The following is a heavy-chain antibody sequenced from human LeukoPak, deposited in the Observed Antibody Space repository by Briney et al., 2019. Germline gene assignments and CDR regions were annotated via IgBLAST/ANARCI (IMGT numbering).Heavy chain of an antibody. CDR3: ARDGDNILTGYFPYYFDY. CDR2: ISSSSSTI. CDR1: GFIFSSYS. D-gene: IGHD3-9*01. V-gene: IGHV3-48*04. Sequence: GGSLRLSCAAPGFIFSSYSMNWVRQAPGKGLEWVSYISSSSSTIYYADSVKGRFTISRDNAKNSLYLQMNSLRAEDTAVYYCARDGDNILTGYFPYYFDYWGQGTLVTVSS. J-gene: IGHJ4*02.